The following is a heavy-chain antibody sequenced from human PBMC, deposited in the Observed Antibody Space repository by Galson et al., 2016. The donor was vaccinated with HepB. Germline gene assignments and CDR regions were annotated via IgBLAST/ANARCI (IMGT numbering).Heavy chain of an antibody. V-gene: IGHV4-59*01. J-gene: IGHJ6*03. CDR2: IYYSGST. D-gene: IGHD2-21*02. Sequence: SETLSLTCTVSGGSISSYCWSWIRQPPGKGLEWIGYIYYSGSTNYNPSLKSRVTISVDTSKNQFSLKLNSVTAAATAVYYCARGAETASGYYYMDVWGKGTTVTVSS. CDR3: ARGAETASGYYYMDV. CDR1: GGSISSYC.